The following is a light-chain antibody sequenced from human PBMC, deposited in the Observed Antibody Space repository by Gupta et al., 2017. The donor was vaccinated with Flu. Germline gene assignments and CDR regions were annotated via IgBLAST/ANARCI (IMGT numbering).Light chain of an antibody. CDR3: QAWDSGTCG. Sequence: SYDLTQPPSVSVSPGHTASITCSGVKLGDIYVSWYQQKPGQSPVLVIYQDSQRSSGIPERFSGSNSGNTATLTITGTQAMDEADYYCQAWDSGTCGFGGGTKLTVL. V-gene: IGLV3-1*01. J-gene: IGLJ2*01. CDR1: KLGDIY. CDR2: QDS.